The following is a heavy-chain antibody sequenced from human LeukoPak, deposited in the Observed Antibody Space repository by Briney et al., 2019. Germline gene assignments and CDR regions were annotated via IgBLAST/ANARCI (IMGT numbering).Heavy chain of an antibody. CDR2: IIPIFGTA. CDR1: GYTFTSYG. J-gene: IGHJ5*02. D-gene: IGHD2-15*01. CDR3: ARVPLSARYCSGGSCYGLGWFDP. Sequence: ASVKVSCKASGYTFTSYGISWVRQAPGQGLEWMGGIIPIFGTANYAQKFQGRVTITADKSTSTAYMELSSLRSEDTAVYYCARVPLSARYCSGGSCYGLGWFDPWGQGTLVTVSS. V-gene: IGHV1-69*06.